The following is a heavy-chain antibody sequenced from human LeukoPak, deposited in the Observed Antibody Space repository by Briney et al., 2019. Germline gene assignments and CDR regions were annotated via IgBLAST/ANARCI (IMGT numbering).Heavy chain of an antibody. J-gene: IGHJ4*02. V-gene: IGHV4-4*07. CDR3: ARSPGAHSDY. CDR1: GGSISRYY. Sequence: SETLSLTCTVSGGSISRYYWSWIRQPAGKGLEWIGRIYTGGTSYNPSLKSRVTMSVDTSKNQFSLKLSSVTAAATAVYYCARSPGAHSDYWGQGTLVTVSS. CDR2: IYTGGT.